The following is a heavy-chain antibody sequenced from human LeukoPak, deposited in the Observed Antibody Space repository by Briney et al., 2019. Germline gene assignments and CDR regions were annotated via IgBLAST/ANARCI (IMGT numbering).Heavy chain of an antibody. CDR3: AKSGGGIAAAQLDY. Sequence: GGSLRLSCAASGFTFDDYAMHWVRQAPGKGLEWVSGISWNSGSIGYADSVKGRFTISRDNAKNSLYLQMNSLRAEDTALYYCAKSGGGIAAAQLDYWGQGTLVTVSS. V-gene: IGHV3-9*01. J-gene: IGHJ4*02. CDR2: ISWNSGSI. D-gene: IGHD6-13*01. CDR1: GFTFDDYA.